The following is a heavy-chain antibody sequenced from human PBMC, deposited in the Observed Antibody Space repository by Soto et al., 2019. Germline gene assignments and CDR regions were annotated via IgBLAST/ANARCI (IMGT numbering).Heavy chain of an antibody. CDR3: ASSDGGSTIDY. J-gene: IGHJ4*02. CDR1: GGSISSSSYY. Sequence: QLQLQESGPGLVKPSETLSLTCSVSGGSISSSSYYWGWIRQPPGQGLQWIGTIYYSGSTYYNPSLKSRVTISVDTSKNQFSLKLSSVTAADTAVYYCASSDGGSTIDYWGQRALVTVSS. V-gene: IGHV4-39*01. CDR2: IYYSGST.